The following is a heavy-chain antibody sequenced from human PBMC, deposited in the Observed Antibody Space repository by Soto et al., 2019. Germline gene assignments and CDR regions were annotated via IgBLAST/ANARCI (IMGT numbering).Heavy chain of an antibody. CDR1: GGSISSGDYY. Sequence: PSETLSLTCTVSGGSISSGDYYWGWIRQPPGKGLEWIGYIYYSGSTYYNPSLKSRVTISVDTSKNQFSLKLSSVTAADTAVYYCARGGHSGGENDYWGQGTLVTVSS. CDR2: IYYSGST. CDR3: ARGGHSGGENDY. V-gene: IGHV4-30-4*01. D-gene: IGHD2-21*01. J-gene: IGHJ4*02.